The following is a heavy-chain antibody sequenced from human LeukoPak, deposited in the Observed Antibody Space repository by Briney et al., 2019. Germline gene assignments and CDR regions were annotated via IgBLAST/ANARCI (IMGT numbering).Heavy chain of an antibody. CDR2: ISSSGSTI. J-gene: IGHJ4*02. Sequence: GGSLRLSCAASGFTFSDYYMSWIRQAPGKGLEWVSYISSSGSTICYADSVKGRFTISRDNAKNSLYLQMNSLRAEDTAVYYYARQQWLARDFDYWGQGTLVTVSS. CDR3: ARQQWLARDFDY. V-gene: IGHV3-11*01. D-gene: IGHD6-19*01. CDR1: GFTFSDYY.